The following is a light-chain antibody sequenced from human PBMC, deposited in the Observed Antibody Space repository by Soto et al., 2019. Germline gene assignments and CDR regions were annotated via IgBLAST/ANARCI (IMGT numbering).Light chain of an antibody. CDR2: GAS. CDR3: QQYGSSPT. J-gene: IGKJ5*01. Sequence: IVLTQSPGTLSLFPGERATLSCRASQSITSGYLAWYQQKPGQSPRLLIYGASSRATGIPDRFSGSGSGTDFTLTISRLEPEDFAVYYCQQYGSSPTFGKGTRLEIK. CDR1: QSITSGY. V-gene: IGKV3-20*01.